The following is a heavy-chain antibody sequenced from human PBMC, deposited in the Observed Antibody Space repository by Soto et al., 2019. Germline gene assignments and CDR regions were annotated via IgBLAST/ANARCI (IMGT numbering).Heavy chain of an antibody. CDR1: GFTFSSYA. CDR3: AKTGSLVAAALPGDYYGMDV. V-gene: IGHV3-23*01. J-gene: IGHJ6*02. CDR2: ISGSGGST. D-gene: IGHD6-13*01. Sequence: GESLKISCAASGFTFSSYAMSWVRQAPGKGLEWVSAISGSGGSTYYADSVKGRFTISRDNSKNTLYLQMNSLRAEDTAVYYCAKTGSLVAAALPGDYYGMDVWGQGTTVTVSS.